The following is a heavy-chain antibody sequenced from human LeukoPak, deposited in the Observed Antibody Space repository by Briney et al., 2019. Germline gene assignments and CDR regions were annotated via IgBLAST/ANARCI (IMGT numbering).Heavy chain of an antibody. CDR2: INPNSGGT. J-gene: IGHJ4*02. D-gene: IGHD2-15*01. CDR3: CISASCSGGSCGFDY. CDR1: GYTFTGYY. Sequence: ASVKVSFKASGYTFTGYYMHWVRQAPGQGLAWMGWINPNSGGTNYAQKFQGWVTMTRDTSISTAYMELSRLRSDDTAVYYCCISASCSGGSCGFDYWGQGTLVTVSS. V-gene: IGHV1-2*04.